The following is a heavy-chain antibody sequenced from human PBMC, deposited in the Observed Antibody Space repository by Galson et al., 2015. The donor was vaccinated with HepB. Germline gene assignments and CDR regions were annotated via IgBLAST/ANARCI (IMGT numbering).Heavy chain of an antibody. CDR3: ARPGYTSMWTNFDY. V-gene: IGHV3-7*03. D-gene: IGHD2-2*02. CDR1: GFTFSNYW. CDR2: IKEDASEK. Sequence: SLRLSCATSGFTFSNYWMSWVRQAPGKGLEWVANIKEDASEKYYVDSVKGRFTVSRDNAKNSLYLQMNTLRAEDTAVYYCARPGYTSMWTNFDYWGQGTLVTVSS. J-gene: IGHJ4*02.